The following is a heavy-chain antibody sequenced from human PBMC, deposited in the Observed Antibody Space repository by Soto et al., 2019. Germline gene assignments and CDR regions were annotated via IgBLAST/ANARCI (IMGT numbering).Heavy chain of an antibody. CDR1: GFTFNTYP. D-gene: IGHD3-10*01. CDR3: EKGVSSFHYGMEV. CDR2: ISSTAGRTS. Sequence: GGSLRLSCATSGFTFNTYPMTWVRQAPGKGLEWVSSISSTAGRTSSYADSVKGRFAISRDFSDNTVYLQMNNLRVDDTAVYFCEKGVSSFHYGMEVWGQGTTVTVSS. J-gene: IGHJ6*02. V-gene: IGHV3-23*01.